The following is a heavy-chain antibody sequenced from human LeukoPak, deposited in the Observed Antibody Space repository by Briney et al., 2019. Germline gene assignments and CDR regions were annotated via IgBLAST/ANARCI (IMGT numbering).Heavy chain of an antibody. CDR3: ATCIGDCYFNF. V-gene: IGHV3-15*01. CDR1: RFTFTNAW. CDR2: VKRKAVGETT. D-gene: IGHD2-21*02. Sequence: GGSLRLSCAPSRFTFTNAWINWVRPAPGKGLEWVARVKRKAVGETTSYAAPGKGRFSISRDHSRNMMYLQMNSLETEDTAVYYWATCIGDCYFNFWGQGTLVTVSS. J-gene: IGHJ4*02.